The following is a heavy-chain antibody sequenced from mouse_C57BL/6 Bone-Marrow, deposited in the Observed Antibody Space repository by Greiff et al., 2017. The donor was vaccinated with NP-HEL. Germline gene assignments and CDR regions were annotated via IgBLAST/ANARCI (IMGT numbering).Heavy chain of an antibody. V-gene: IGHV5-6*01. CDR1: GFTFSSYG. CDR2: ISSGGSYT. CDR3: ASPYDYDVAWFAY. J-gene: IGHJ3*01. Sequence: EVQLVESGGDLVKPGGSLKLSCAASGFTFSSYGMSWVRQTPDKRLEWVATISSGGSYTYYTDSVKGRFTLSRDNAKNTLYLQMSSLKSEDAALYYCASPYDYDVAWFAYWGQGTLVTVSA. D-gene: IGHD2-4*01.